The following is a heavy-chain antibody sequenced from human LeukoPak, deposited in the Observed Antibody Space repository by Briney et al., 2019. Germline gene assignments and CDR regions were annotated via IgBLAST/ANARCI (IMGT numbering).Heavy chain of an antibody. CDR3: ARENSGTYHLDY. CDR1: GFTFSTYG. D-gene: IGHD1-26*01. CDR2: VSYDGGNK. J-gene: IGHJ4*02. V-gene: IGHV3-30*03. Sequence: GRSLRLSCAASGFTFSTYGMFWVRQAPGKGLEWLAVVSYDGGNKYYADSVKGRFPISRDNSKNTLYLQMNSLRPDDTALYYCARENSGTYHLDYWGQGTLVTVSS.